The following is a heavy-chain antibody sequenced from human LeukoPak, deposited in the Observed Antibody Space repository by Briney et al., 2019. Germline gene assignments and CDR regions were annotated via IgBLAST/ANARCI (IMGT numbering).Heavy chain of an antibody. J-gene: IGHJ5*02. CDR2: INSGGST. V-gene: IGHV3-53*04. Sequence: GGSLRLSCAASGFSVSSYYMTWVRQAPGKGLEWVSLINSGGSTDYADSVKGRFIISRHSSNNTLSLQMNSLRPDDTAVYYCAKGASWRGNWFDPWGQGTLVTVSS. CDR1: GFSVSSYY. D-gene: IGHD3-3*01. CDR3: AKGASWRGNWFDP.